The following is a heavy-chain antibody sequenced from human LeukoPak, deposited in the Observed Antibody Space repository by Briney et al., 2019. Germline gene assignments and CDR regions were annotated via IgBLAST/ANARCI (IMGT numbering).Heavy chain of an antibody. V-gene: IGHV3-23*01. D-gene: IGHD6-13*01. CDR3: ARGVGSSSWYLDY. CDR1: GFTFSSYA. J-gene: IGHJ4*02. CDR2: ISGSGGST. Sequence: GGSLRLSCAASGFTFSSYAMSWVCQAPGKGLEWVSAISGSGGSTYYADSVKGRFTISRDNSKNTLYLQMNSLRSDDTAVYYCARGVGSSSWYLDYWGQGTLVTVSS.